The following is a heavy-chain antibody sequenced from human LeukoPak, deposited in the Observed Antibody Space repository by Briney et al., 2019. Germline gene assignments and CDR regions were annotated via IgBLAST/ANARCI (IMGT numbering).Heavy chain of an antibody. V-gene: IGHV3-74*01. CDR3: ARQGTGATTDH. CDR2: INNDGSST. Sequence: GGSLRLSCAASGFTCSSYWMHWVRQAPGKGLVWVSRINNDGSSTNYADSVKGRFTISRDNAKNTLYLQMNSLRAEDTAVYYCARQGTGATTDHWGQGTLVTVSS. D-gene: IGHD1-26*01. CDR1: GFTCSSYW. J-gene: IGHJ4*02.